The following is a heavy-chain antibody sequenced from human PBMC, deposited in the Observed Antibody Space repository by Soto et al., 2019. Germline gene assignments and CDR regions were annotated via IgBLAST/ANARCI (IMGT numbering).Heavy chain of an antibody. V-gene: IGHV1-2*04. CDR1: GYTFTGYY. J-gene: IGHJ6*03. CDR3: ARGKIRYCEVCYYYYYYMDV. CDR2: INPNSGGT. Sequence: QVQLVQSGAEVKKPGASVKVSCKASGYTFTGYYMHWVRQAPGQGLEWMGWINPNSGGTNYAQKFQGWVTMTRDTSISTAYMELSRLRSDDTAVYYCARGKIRYCEVCYYYYYYMDVWGKGTTVTVSS. D-gene: IGHD2-21*01.